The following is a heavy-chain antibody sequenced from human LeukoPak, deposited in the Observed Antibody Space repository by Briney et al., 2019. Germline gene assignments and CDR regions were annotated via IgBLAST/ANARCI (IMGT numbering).Heavy chain of an antibody. CDR3: ARDSDYGGKYWFDP. CDR1: GGSISSSSYY. D-gene: IGHD4-23*01. Sequence: SETLSLTCTVSGGSISSSSYYWGWIRQPPGKGLEWIGRIYTSGSTNYNPSLKSRVTMSVDTSKNQFSLKLSSVTAADTAVYYCARDSDYGGKYWFDPWGQGTLVTVSS. CDR2: IYTSGST. J-gene: IGHJ5*02. V-gene: IGHV4-39*07.